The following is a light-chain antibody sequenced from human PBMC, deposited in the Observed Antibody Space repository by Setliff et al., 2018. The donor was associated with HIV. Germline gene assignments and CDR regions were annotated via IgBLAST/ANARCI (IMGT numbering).Light chain of an antibody. CDR2: EDN. CDR1: NSNIGTYNL. Sequence: QSVLTQPAAVSGSPGQSITISCTGSNSNIGTYNLVSWYQQVPGRAPRLMIFEDNKRPSGVSDRFSGSKSGYTASLTISGLQPGDEADYYCCSYAGRNTFHMIFGGGTKVTV. V-gene: IGLV2-23*02. J-gene: IGLJ2*01. CDR3: CSYAGRNTFHMI.